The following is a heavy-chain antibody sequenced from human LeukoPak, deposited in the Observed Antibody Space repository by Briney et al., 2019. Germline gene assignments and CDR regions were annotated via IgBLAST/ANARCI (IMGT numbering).Heavy chain of an antibody. J-gene: IGHJ4*02. CDR2: IYYSGST. Sequence: PSETLSLTCTVSGDSINSGNSHWTWIRQPPGKGLEWIGNIYYSGSTYYNPSLKSRVTMSVDTSKNQFFLKLNSVTAADTAVYYCARGRPYTGGYHLDYWGQGTLVTVSP. D-gene: IGHD1-26*01. CDR1: GDSINSGNSH. CDR3: ARGRPYTGGYHLDY. V-gene: IGHV4-39*01.